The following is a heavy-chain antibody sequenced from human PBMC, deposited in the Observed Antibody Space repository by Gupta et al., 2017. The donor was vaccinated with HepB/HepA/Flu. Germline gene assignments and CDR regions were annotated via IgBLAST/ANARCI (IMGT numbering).Heavy chain of an antibody. CDR1: GGSIRNRNF. CDR3: VRQPISYYYYMDV. J-gene: IGHJ6*03. Sequence: QLQLLQSRPGLVKPSETLSLTCTVSGGSIRNRNFRGWIRQPPGRGLEWIGSIHYSGTTYYNPSLKSRVTMSVDTSKSQVSLKLTSVTAADSAVFYCVRQPISYYYYMDVWGKGTTVTVSS. V-gene: IGHV4-39*01. CDR2: IHYSGTT. D-gene: IGHD3-10*01.